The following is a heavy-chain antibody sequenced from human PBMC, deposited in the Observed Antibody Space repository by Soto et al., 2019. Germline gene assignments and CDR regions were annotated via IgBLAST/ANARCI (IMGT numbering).Heavy chain of an antibody. J-gene: IGHJ4*02. V-gene: IGHV3-48*03. CDR1: GFTFSSYE. CDR2: ISSSGSTI. D-gene: IGHD5-12*01. Sequence: GSLRLSCAASGFTFSSYEMNWVRQAPGKGLEWVSYISSSGSTIYYADSVKGRFTISRDNAKNSLYLQMNSLRAEDTAVYYCARYRRDGYNFDYWGQGTLVTVSS. CDR3: ARYRRDGYNFDY.